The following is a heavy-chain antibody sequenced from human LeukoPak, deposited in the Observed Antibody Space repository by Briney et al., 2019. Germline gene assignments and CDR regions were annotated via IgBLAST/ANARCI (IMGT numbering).Heavy chain of an antibody. Sequence: GGSLRLSCVASGFTFSTYAMSWVRQAPGKGLEWVSAISNNGGYTYYADSVQGRFTISRDNSKSTLCLQMNSLRAEDTAVYYCAKQLGYCSDGSCYFPYWGQGTLVTVSS. V-gene: IGHV3-23*01. CDR1: GFTFSTYA. J-gene: IGHJ4*02. D-gene: IGHD2-15*01. CDR3: AKQLGYCSDGSCYFPY. CDR2: ISNNGGYT.